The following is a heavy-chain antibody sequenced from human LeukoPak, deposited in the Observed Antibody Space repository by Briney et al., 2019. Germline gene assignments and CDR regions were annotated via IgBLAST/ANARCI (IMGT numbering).Heavy chain of an antibody. CDR3: TTKVIRGNSGDDYDD. D-gene: IGHD5-12*01. V-gene: IGHV3-30*03. J-gene: IGHJ4*02. Sequence: GGSLRLSCAASGVTFSSYGMHWVRQAPGKGLEWVALISSDGNDKLYGDSVKCRFTISRDDYKSTLYLQMNSLRAEDTAVYYCTTKVIRGNSGDDYDDWGQGTLVTVSS. CDR1: GVTFSSYG. CDR2: ISSDGNDK.